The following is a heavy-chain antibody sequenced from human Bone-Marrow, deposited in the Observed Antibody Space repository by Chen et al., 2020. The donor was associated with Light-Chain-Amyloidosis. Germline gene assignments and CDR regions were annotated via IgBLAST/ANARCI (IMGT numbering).Heavy chain of an antibody. CDR2: ISGSGGST. CDR3: AKWGEVDIVAPGNAFDI. V-gene: IGHV3-23*01. D-gene: IGHD5-12*01. J-gene: IGHJ3*02. Sequence: GSLRLSCAASGFTFSSYAMSWVRQAPGKGLEWVSAISGSGGSTYYADSVKGRFTISRDNSKNTLYLQMNSLRAEDTAVYYCAKWGEVDIVAPGNAFDIWGQGTMVTVSS. CDR1: GFTFSSYA.